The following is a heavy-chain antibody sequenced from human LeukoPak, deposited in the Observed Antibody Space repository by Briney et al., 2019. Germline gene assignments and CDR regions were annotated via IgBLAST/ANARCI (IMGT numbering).Heavy chain of an antibody. V-gene: IGHV4-61*02. CDR2: IYTSGST. J-gene: IGHJ4*02. Sequence: ASETLSLTCTVSGGSISSGSYYWSWIRQPAGEGLEWIGRIYTSGSTNYNPSLKSRVTISVDTSKNQFSLKLSSVTAADTAVYYCARVEMATYFDYWGQGTLVTVSS. CDR3: ARVEMATYFDY. CDR1: GGSISSGSYY. D-gene: IGHD5-24*01.